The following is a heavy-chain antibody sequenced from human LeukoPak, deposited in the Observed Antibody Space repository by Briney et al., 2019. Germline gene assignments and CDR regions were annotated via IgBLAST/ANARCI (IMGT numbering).Heavy chain of an antibody. V-gene: IGHV3-23*01. CDR3: AKDRLGYCSSTSCTAPLDY. CDR1: GFTFSSYA. D-gene: IGHD2-2*01. CDR2: IRGSGGST. J-gene: IGHJ4*02. Sequence: AGGSLRLSCAASGFTFSSYAMSWVRQAPGKGLEWVSAIRGSGGSTYYADSVKGRFTISRDNSKNTLYLQMNSLRAEDTAVYYCAKDRLGYCSSTSCTAPLDYWGQGTLVTVSS.